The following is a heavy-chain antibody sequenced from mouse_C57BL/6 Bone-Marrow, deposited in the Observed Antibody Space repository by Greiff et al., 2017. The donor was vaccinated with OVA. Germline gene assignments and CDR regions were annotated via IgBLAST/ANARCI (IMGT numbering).Heavy chain of an antibody. CDR3: ARHLLYAMDY. CDR1: GFTFSDYG. D-gene: IGHD2-1*01. J-gene: IGHJ4*01. V-gene: IGHV5-15*01. CDR2: ISNLAYSI. Sequence: EVMLVESGGGLVQPGGSLKLSCAASGFTFSDYGMAWVRQAPRQGPEWVAFISNLAYSIYYADTVTGRFTISRENATNTLYLEMSSLRSEDTAMYYCARHLLYAMDYWGQGTSVTVSS.